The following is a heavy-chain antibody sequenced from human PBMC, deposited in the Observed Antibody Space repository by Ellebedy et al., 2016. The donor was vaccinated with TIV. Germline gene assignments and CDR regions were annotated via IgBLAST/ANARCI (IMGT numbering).Heavy chain of an antibody. CDR1: GYSFTSFG. CDR2: ISKNNGDT. Sequence: AASVKVSCKASGYSFTSFGISWVRQAPGQGLEWMGWISKNNGDTLYAKKFQGRVIMTRVTSTTTAYMELRSLTPDDTAVYYCARGTPGEYYGSDVWGQGTTVTVS. V-gene: IGHV1-18*04. CDR3: ARGTPGEYYGSDV. J-gene: IGHJ6*02.